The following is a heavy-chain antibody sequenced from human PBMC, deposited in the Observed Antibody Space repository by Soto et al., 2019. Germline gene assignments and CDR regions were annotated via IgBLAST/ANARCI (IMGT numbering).Heavy chain of an antibody. Sequence: PSETLSLTCTVSGGSIISSSYYWVLIRQPPGKGLEWIGSIYYSGSTYYNPSLKSRVTISVDTSKNQFSLKLSSVTAADTAVYYCARHEDFWSGYYPIDYWGQGTLVTVSS. J-gene: IGHJ4*02. V-gene: IGHV4-39*01. CDR1: GGSIISSSYY. CDR2: IYYSGST. D-gene: IGHD3-3*01. CDR3: ARHEDFWSGYYPIDY.